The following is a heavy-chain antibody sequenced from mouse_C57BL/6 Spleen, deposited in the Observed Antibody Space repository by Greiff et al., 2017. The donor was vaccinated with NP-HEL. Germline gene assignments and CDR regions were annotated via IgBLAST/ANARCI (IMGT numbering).Heavy chain of an antibody. CDR2: IDPSDSYT. J-gene: IGHJ4*01. Sequence: QVQLQQPGAELVMPGASVKLSCKASGYTFTSYWMHWVKQRPGQGLEWIGEIDPSDSYTNYNQKFKGKSTLTVDKSSSTAYMQLSSLTSEDSAVYYCARERITTVVARYAMGYWGQGTSVTVSS. V-gene: IGHV1-69*01. D-gene: IGHD1-1*01. CDR1: GYTFTSYW. CDR3: ARERITTVVARYAMGY.